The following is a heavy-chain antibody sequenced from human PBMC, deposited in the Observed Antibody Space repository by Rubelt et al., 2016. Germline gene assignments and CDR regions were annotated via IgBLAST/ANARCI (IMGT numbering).Heavy chain of an antibody. D-gene: IGHD1-26*01. J-gene: IGHJ5*02. CDR2: ISYDGSNK. CDR1: GFTFSSYA. V-gene: IGHV3-30*04. Sequence: QVQLVESGGGVVQPGRSLRLSCAASGFTFSSYAMHWVRQAPGKGLEWVAVISYDGSNKYYADSVKGRFTISRDNSKNTLHLQMNSLRAEDTAVYYCAREASSGSLGRFDPWGQGTLVTVSS. CDR3: AREASSGSLGRFDP.